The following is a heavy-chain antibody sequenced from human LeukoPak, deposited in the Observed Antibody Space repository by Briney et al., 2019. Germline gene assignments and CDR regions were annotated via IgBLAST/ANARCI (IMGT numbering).Heavy chain of an antibody. D-gene: IGHD1-1*01. V-gene: IGHV3-23*01. CDR2: IRSYGDTA. Sequence: PGGSLRLSCAASGFTFSSIAMTWVRQAPGKGLEWVSTIRSYGDTAYNADSVKGRFTISRDNSKNTLYLQMNSLRVEDTAIYYCAKGQELDDGVFDSWGQGTLVTVSS. CDR1: GFTFSSIA. J-gene: IGHJ4*02. CDR3: AKGQELDDGVFDS.